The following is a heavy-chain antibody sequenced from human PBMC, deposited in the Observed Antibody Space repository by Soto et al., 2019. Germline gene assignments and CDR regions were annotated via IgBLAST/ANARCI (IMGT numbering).Heavy chain of an antibody. V-gene: IGHV4-30-4*01. CDR2: IYYSGST. Sequence: SETLSLTCTVSGGSISSGDYYWSWIRQPPGKGLEWIGYIYYSGSTYYNPSLKSRVTISVDTSKNQFSLKLSSVTAADTAVYYCAREFQYCISTSCYLDAFDIWGQGTVVTVSS. D-gene: IGHD2-2*01. CDR1: GGSISSGDYY. CDR3: AREFQYCISTSCYLDAFDI. J-gene: IGHJ3*02.